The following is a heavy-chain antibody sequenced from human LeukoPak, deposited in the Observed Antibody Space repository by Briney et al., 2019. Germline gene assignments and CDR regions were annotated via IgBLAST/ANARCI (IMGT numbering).Heavy chain of an antibody. Sequence: GASVKVSCKASGYTFTSYDINWVRQAPGQGLEWMGWINPNSGDTDYAQSFQGRVTMTRDTSINTAYMDLSSLRSDDTAVYYCARGIGDSSGFLILLLYFDYWGQGTLVTVSS. V-gene: IGHV1-2*02. CDR3: ARGIGDSSGFLILLLYFDY. CDR2: INPNSGDT. CDR1: GYTFTSYD. J-gene: IGHJ4*02. D-gene: IGHD3-22*01.